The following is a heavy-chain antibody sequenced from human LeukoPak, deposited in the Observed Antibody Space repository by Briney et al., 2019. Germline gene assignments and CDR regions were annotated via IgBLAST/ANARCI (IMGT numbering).Heavy chain of an antibody. D-gene: IGHD3-22*01. CDR3: ARVVMDAFDI. CDR1: GGSFSGYY. J-gene: IGHJ3*02. V-gene: IGHV4-34*01. CDR2: INHSGST. Sequence: SETLSLTCAVYGGSFSGYYWSWIRQPPGKGLEWIGEINHSGSTNYNPSLKSRVTILVDTSKNQFSLKLSSVTAADTAVYYCARVVMDAFDIWGQGTMVTVSS.